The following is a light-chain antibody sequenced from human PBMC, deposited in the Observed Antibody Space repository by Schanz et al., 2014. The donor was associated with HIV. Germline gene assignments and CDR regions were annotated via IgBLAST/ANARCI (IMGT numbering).Light chain of an antibody. CDR1: QSVSTW. CDR2: KAS. J-gene: IGKJ1*01. V-gene: IGKV1-5*03. CDR3: QHYGSSKWT. Sequence: DIQMTQSPSTLSASVGDRISITCRASQSVSTWLAWYQQKPGKAPKLLIYKASSLESGVPSRFSGSGSGTEFTLTISSLQSEDFAVYYCQHYGSSKWTFGQGTKVEIK.